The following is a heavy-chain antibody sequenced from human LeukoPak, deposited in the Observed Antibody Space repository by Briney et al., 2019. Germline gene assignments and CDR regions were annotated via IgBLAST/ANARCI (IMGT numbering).Heavy chain of an antibody. D-gene: IGHD6-19*01. Sequence: GASVKVSCKASGYTFTSYYIHWVRQAPGQGLEWMGIINPSGGSTSYAQKFQGRIPMTRDTSTSRVYMELSSLRSEDTAVYYCARLPKGGSLVAGSDYWGQGSLVTVSS. CDR3: ARLPKGGSLVAGSDY. J-gene: IGHJ4*02. CDR1: GYTFTSYY. V-gene: IGHV1-46*01. CDR2: INPSGGST.